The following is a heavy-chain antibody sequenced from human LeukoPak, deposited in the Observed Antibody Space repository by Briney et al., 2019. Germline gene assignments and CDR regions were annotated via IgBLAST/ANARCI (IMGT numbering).Heavy chain of an antibody. CDR2: INHSGST. CDR3: ARGLPRPSSSWYVPRCYFDY. CDR1: GGSFSGYY. V-gene: IGHV4-34*01. J-gene: IGHJ4*02. Sequence: PSETLSLTCAVYGGSFSGYYWSWIRQPPGKGLEWIGDINHSGSTNYNPSLKSRVTISVDTSKNQFSLKLSSVTAADTAVYYCARGLPRPSSSWYVPRCYFDYWGQGTLVTVSS. D-gene: IGHD6-13*01.